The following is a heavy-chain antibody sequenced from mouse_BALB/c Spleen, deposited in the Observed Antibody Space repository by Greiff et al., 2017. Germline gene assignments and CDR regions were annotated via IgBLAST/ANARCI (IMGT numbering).Heavy chain of an antibody. Sequence: QVQLKQSGPGLVQPSQSLSITCTVSGFSLPSYGVHWVRQSPGKGLEWLGVIWSGGSTDYNAAFISRLSISKDNSKSQVFFKMNSLQANETAIYYCARNWDGYYPWFAYWGQGTLVTVSA. CDR3: ARNWDGYYPWFAY. CDR1: GFSLPSYG. J-gene: IGHJ3*01. CDR2: IWSGGST. V-gene: IGHV2-2*02. D-gene: IGHD2-3*01.